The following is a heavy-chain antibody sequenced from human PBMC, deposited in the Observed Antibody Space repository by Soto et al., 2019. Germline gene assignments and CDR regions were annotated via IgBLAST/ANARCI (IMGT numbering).Heavy chain of an antibody. D-gene: IGHD3-10*01. CDR1: GGSISSVGYY. V-gene: IGHV4-31*03. Sequence: PSETLSLTCTVSGGSISSVGYYWSWIRQHPGKGLEWIGYIYYSGSTYYNPSLKSRVTISVDTSKNQFSLKLSSVTAADTAVYYCARVAVTLTVRGLWYFDLWGRGTLVTVSS. CDR2: IYYSGST. J-gene: IGHJ2*01. CDR3: ARVAVTLTVRGLWYFDL.